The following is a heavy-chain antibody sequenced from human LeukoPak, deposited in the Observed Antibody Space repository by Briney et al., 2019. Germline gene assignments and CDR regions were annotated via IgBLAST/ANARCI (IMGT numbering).Heavy chain of an antibody. J-gene: IGHJ4*02. CDR3: AKDRGSWSYGGFDY. D-gene: IGHD1-26*01. CDR1: GFTFRTYG. Sequence: GGSLRLSCASSGFTFRTYGMHWVRQAPGKGLEWVTFIGYDGTKTDYIDSVKGRFTISRDNSKNTLYLQMNSLRIEDTALYYCAKDRGSWSYGGFDYWGQGILVTVSS. CDR2: IGYDGTKT. V-gene: IGHV3-30*02.